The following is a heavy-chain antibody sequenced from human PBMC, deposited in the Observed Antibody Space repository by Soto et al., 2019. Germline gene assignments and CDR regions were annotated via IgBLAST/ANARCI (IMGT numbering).Heavy chain of an antibody. CDR1: GGSISSGDYC. V-gene: IGHV4-30-4*01. CDR3: ARRTTPKSYFDY. CDR2: IYYSGST. J-gene: IGHJ4*02. Sequence: SETLSLTCTVSGGSISSGDYCWSWIRQPPGKGLEWIGYIYYSGSTYYNPSLKSRVTISVDTSKNQFSLKLGSVTAADTAVYYCARRTTPKSYFDYWGQGTLVTVSS. D-gene: IGHD4-4*01.